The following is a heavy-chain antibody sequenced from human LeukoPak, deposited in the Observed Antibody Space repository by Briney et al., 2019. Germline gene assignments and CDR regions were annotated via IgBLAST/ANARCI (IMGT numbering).Heavy chain of an antibody. D-gene: IGHD3-3*01. CDR1: GFTVSDYC. Sequence: GGSLRLSCAASGFTVSDYCMSWIRQAPGKGLEWVSYISSSGSTIYYADSVKGRFTISRDNTKNSLYLQMNSLRAEDTAVYYCARDPDFWSGYYYFDYWGQGTLVTVSS. CDR2: ISSSGSTI. V-gene: IGHV3-11*04. CDR3: ARDPDFWSGYYYFDY. J-gene: IGHJ4*02.